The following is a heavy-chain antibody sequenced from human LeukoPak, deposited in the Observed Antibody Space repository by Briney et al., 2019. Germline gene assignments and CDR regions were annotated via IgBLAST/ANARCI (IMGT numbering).Heavy chain of an antibody. J-gene: IGHJ6*02. CDR3: ARGAAGTTPDYYYFGLDV. CDR2: IYPGDSDT. Sequence: GESLKISCKGSGYRLTDYWNGWVRQMPGKGLEWMGIIYPGDSDTRYSPSFQGQVTISADKSINTAHLQWSSLKASDTAMYYCARGAAGTTPDYYYFGLDVWGQGTTVRVTS. CDR1: GYRLTDYW. D-gene: IGHD1-7*01. V-gene: IGHV5-51*01.